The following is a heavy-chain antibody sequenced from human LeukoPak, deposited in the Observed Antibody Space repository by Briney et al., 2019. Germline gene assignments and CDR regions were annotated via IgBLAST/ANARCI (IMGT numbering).Heavy chain of an antibody. J-gene: IGHJ4*02. CDR1: GGTFSSYA. Sequence: SVKVSCKASGGTFSSYAISWVRQAPGQGLEWMGRIIPILGIANYAQKFQGRVTITADKSTSTAYMELSSLRSEDTAVYYCARERTYYYDSSGYYYYDYWGQGTLVTVSS. V-gene: IGHV1-69*04. D-gene: IGHD3-22*01. CDR2: IIPILGIA. CDR3: ARERTYYYDSSGYYYYDY.